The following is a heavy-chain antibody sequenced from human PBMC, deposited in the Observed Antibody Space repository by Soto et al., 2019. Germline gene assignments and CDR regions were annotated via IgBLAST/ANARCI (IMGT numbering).Heavy chain of an antibody. CDR3: ARGRSCLSGDCFPTWFDH. Sequence: SETLSLTCSVSGASVTSPEHYWTWIRQSPGKGLEWIGYIYYGGSTVYNPSLKGRSTVSLDTSKNQFSLNLTSVTAADTAVYFRARGRSCLSGDCFPTWFDHWGQGTLVTVSS. V-gene: IGHV4-30-4*01. CDR2: IYYGGST. D-gene: IGHD2-21*02. CDR1: GASVTSPEHY. J-gene: IGHJ5*02.